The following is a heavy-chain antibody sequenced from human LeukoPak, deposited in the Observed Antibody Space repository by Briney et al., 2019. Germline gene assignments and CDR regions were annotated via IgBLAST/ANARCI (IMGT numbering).Heavy chain of an antibody. Sequence: GGSLRLSCAASGFTISSYAMSWVRQAPGKGLEWVSTITITGDSTYYADSVKGRFTISRDSSKNALYLQMNSLRAEDTAVYYCAREDGGSYWGYYYYGMDVWGQGTTVTVSS. D-gene: IGHD1-26*01. CDR2: ITITGDST. V-gene: IGHV3-23*01. CDR3: AREDGGSYWGYYYYGMDV. CDR1: GFTISSYA. J-gene: IGHJ6*02.